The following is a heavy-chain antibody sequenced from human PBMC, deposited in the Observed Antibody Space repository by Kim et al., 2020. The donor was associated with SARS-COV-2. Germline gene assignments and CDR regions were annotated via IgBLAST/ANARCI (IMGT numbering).Heavy chain of an antibody. V-gene: IGHV4-4*02. CDR2: IYNSGST. Sequence: SETLSLTCAVSGGSISSSNWWSWVRQPPGKGLGWIGEIYNSGSTNYNPSLKSRVTISVDKSKNQFSLKLSSVTAADTAVYYCASWTTMVLGVQNWFDPWGQGTLVTVSS. D-gene: IGHD3-10*01. CDR1: GGSISSSNW. J-gene: IGHJ5*02. CDR3: ASWTTMVLGVQNWFDP.